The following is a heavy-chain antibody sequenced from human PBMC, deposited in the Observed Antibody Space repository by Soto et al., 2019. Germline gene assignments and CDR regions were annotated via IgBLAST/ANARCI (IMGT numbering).Heavy chain of an antibody. CDR3: ARTRGHGGYFDWLLSLGPMDV. Sequence: GESLKISCKGSGYSFTSYWIGWVRQMPGKGLEWMGIIYPGDSDTRYSPSFQGQVTISADKSISTAYLQWSSLKASDTAMYYCARTRGHGGYFDWLLSLGPMDVWGKGTTVTVSS. J-gene: IGHJ6*03. D-gene: IGHD3-9*01. V-gene: IGHV5-51*01. CDR1: GYSFTSYW. CDR2: IYPGDSDT.